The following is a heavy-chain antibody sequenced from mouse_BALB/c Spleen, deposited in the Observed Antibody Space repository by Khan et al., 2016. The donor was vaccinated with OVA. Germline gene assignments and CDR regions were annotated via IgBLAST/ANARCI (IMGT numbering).Heavy chain of an antibody. V-gene: IGHV9-3-1*01. CDR3: TRVHGEY. CDR2: INTYTGKP. CDR1: GYTFTDYV. Sequence: QIQLVQSGPELKKPGETVKISCKASGYTFTDYVMNWVKQSPGKGLKWMGWINTYTGKPTYADDFKGRFAFSLDTSASTAYLQLNSLKNEDTATDICTRVHGEYWGQGTTLTVSS. J-gene: IGHJ2*01.